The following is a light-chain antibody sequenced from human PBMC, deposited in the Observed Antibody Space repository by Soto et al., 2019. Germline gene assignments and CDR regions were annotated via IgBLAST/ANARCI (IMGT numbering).Light chain of an antibody. Sequence: IVLTQSPGTLSLSPGERATLPCRASQSVSSSYLAWYQQKPGQAPRLLIYGASSRATGIPDRFSGSGSGTDFTLTISRLEPEDFAVYYCQQYGSSPFTVGPGTKVDIK. J-gene: IGKJ3*01. CDR2: GAS. CDR3: QQYGSSPFT. V-gene: IGKV3-20*01. CDR1: QSVSSSY.